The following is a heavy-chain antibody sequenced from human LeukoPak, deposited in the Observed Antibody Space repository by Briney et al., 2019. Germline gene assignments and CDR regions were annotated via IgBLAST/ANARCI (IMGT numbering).Heavy chain of an antibody. CDR1: GFTVSSNY. D-gene: IGHD3-10*01. CDR2: ISSSSSNI. V-gene: IGHV3-21*01. CDR3: AREHGSGSYYISDYYYYMDV. J-gene: IGHJ6*03. Sequence: GGSLRLSCAASGFTVSSNYMSWVRQAPGKGLEWVSSISSSSSNIYYADSVKGRFTISRDNAKNSLYLQMNSLRAEDTAVYYCAREHGSGSYYISDYYYYMDVWGKGTTVTVSS.